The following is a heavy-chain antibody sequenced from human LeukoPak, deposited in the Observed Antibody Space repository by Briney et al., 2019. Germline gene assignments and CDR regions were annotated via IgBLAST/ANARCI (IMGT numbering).Heavy chain of an antibody. Sequence: GGSLRLSCAASGFTFSTYSMNWVRQAPGKGLEWVAFIKGDGSAKKYVDSVKGRFTISRDNAKNSLFLQMNSLRAEDTAVYYCARDRGWIQHDIWGQGTMVTVSS. V-gene: IGHV3-7*01. D-gene: IGHD5-18*01. CDR2: IKGDGSAK. CDR1: GFTFSTYS. CDR3: ARDRGWIQHDI. J-gene: IGHJ3*02.